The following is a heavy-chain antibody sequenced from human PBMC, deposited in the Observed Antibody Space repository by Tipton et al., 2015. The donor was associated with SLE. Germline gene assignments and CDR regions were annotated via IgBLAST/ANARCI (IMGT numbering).Heavy chain of an antibody. CDR1: GGSFSDYS. CDR2: INHSGST. D-gene: IGHD2-8*01. CDR3: ARDCTTGVCYTTSFDY. Sequence: LRLSCAVYGGSFSDYSWSWIRQPPGKGLEWIGEINHSGSTNYNPSLKSRVTLSIDTSKNQFSLSVSSVTAADTAVYYCARDCTTGVCYTTSFDYWGQGTLVTVSP. J-gene: IGHJ4*02. V-gene: IGHV4-34*01.